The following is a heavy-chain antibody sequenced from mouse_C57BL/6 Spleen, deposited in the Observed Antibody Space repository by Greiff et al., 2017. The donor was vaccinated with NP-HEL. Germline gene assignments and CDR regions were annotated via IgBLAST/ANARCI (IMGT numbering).Heavy chain of an antibody. CDR1: GYAFTNYL. CDR2: INPGSGGT. J-gene: IGHJ4*01. CDR3: AREGSYYYAMDY. Sequence: QVQLQQSGAELVRPGTSVKVSCKASGYAFTNYLIEWVKQRPGQGLEWIGVINPGSGGTNYNEKVKGKATLTADKSSSTAYMQLSSLTSEDSAVYFCAREGSYYYAMDYWGQGTSVTVSS. V-gene: IGHV1-54*01.